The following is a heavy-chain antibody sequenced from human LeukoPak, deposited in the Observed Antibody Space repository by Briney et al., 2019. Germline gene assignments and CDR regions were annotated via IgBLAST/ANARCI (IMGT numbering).Heavy chain of an antibody. Sequence: ASVKVSCKASGYTFTSYAMNWVRQAPGQGLEWMGWINTNTGNPTYAQGFTGRFVFSLDTSVSTAYLQISSLKAEDTAVYYCARVLLWFGTQRDQNWFDPWGQGTLVTVSS. J-gene: IGHJ5*02. CDR2: INTNTGNP. CDR1: GYTFTSYA. CDR3: ARVLLWFGTQRDQNWFDP. D-gene: IGHD2-21*01. V-gene: IGHV7-4-1*02.